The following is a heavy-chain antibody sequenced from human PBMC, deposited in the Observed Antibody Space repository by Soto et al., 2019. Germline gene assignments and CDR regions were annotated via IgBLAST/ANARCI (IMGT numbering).Heavy chain of an antibody. CDR2: ISGSGGTP. D-gene: IGHD6-13*01. CDR3: AMGLAAAGPLDY. V-gene: IGHV3-23*01. CDR1: GFTFSYSA. Sequence: VGSLILSCAASGFTFSYSAMSWVRQYPGRGLEWVSTISGSGGTPYYADSVKGRFTISRDNSKNSLYLILNSLRADDTAIYYCAMGLAAAGPLDYWGQGALVTVSS. J-gene: IGHJ4*02.